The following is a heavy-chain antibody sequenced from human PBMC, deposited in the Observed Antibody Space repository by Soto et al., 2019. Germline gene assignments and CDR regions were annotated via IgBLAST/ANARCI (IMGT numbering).Heavy chain of an antibody. V-gene: IGHV1-69*13. CDR3: AREDRDRETGLVPAAIDGMDV. Sequence: ASVKVSCKASGYRFTSYGIGWVRQAPGHGLEWIGRIIPIFGIASYAQKFQGRVTITADESTSTAYMELSSLRSDDTAVYYCAREDRDRETGLVPAAIDGMDVWGQGTTVTV. CDR1: GYRFTSYG. D-gene: IGHD2-2*01. CDR2: IIPIFGIA. J-gene: IGHJ6*02.